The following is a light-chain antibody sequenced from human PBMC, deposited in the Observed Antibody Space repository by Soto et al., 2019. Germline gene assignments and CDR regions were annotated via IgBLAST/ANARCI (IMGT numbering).Light chain of an antibody. V-gene: IGKV3-15*01. J-gene: IGKJ4*01. CDR3: QQLNSYPLT. CDR1: ESVSSN. Sequence: EIVMPQSPVTLSMSPGERATLSCRAGESVSSNLAWYQQKPGQAPRLIIYAASTLQSGVPSRFSGSGSGTDFTLTISSLQPEDVATYYCQQLNSYPLTFGGGTKVDIK. CDR2: AAS.